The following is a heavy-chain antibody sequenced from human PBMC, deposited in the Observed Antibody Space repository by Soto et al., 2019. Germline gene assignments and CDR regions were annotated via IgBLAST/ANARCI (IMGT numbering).Heavy chain of an antibody. CDR1: GGTFSSYA. V-gene: IGHV1-69*12. D-gene: IGHD3-3*01. CDR2: IIPIFGTA. J-gene: IGHJ5*02. CDR3: AREAKYYDFWSGYLFPNPLNWFDP. Sequence: QVQLVQSGAEVKKPGSSVKVSCKASGGTFSSYAISWVRQAPGQGLEWMGGIIPIFGTANYAQKFQGRVTXTADESTSTAXXEXSXXRSEDTAVYYCAREAKYYDFWSGYLFPNPLNWFDPWGQGTLVTVSS.